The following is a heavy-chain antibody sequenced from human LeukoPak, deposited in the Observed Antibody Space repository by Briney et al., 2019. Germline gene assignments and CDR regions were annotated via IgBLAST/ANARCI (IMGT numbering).Heavy chain of an antibody. Sequence: GGSLRLSCAASGFTFSSYGMPWVRQAPGKGLEWVSAISGSGGSTYYADSVKGRFTISRDNSKNTLYLQMNSLRAEDTAVFYCAKGVRLVRGVNYGSIIDYFDYWGQGTLVTVSS. CDR1: GFTFSSYG. V-gene: IGHV3-23*01. CDR2: ISGSGGST. CDR3: AKGVRLVRGVNYGSIIDYFDY. J-gene: IGHJ4*02. D-gene: IGHD3-10*01.